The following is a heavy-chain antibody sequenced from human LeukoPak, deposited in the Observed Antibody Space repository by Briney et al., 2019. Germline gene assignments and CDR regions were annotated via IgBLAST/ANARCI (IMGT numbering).Heavy chain of an antibody. CDR3: AREKHGYNDY. V-gene: IGHV4-59*01. CDR1: GGSISSYY. D-gene: IGHD5-24*01. Sequence: SETLTLTCTVSGGSISSYYWSWIRQPPGKGLEWIGYIYYSGSTNYNPSLKSRVTISVDTSKNQFSLKLSSVTAADTAVYYCAREKHGYNDYWGQGTLVTVSS. CDR2: IYYSGST. J-gene: IGHJ4*02.